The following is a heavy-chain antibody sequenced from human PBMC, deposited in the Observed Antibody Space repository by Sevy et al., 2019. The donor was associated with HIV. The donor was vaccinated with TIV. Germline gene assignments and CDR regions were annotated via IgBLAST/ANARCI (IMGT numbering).Heavy chain of an antibody. Sequence: ASVKVSCKASGYTFTDYYMHWVRQAPGQGLEWMGRINPKSGGTNYAQKFQGRVTMTRDTSISTAYMELSRLRSDDTAVYYCARYCSSTSCYAPPFDYWGQGTLVTVSP. J-gene: IGHJ4*02. CDR1: GYTFTDYY. D-gene: IGHD2-2*01. CDR2: INPKSGGT. CDR3: ARYCSSTSCYAPPFDY. V-gene: IGHV1-2*06.